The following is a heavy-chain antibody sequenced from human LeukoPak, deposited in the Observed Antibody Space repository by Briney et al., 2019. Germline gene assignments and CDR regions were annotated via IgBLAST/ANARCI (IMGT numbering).Heavy chain of an antibody. Sequence: PGGSLRLSCAASGFTFSSYEMNWVRQAPGMGLEWISYISGGGSSIYYADSVKGRFTISRDNAKNSLYLQMNSLRAEDTAVYYCARGSVTHDYWGQGTLVTVSS. J-gene: IGHJ4*02. V-gene: IGHV3-48*03. D-gene: IGHD2-21*02. CDR2: ISGGGSSI. CDR3: ARGSVTHDY. CDR1: GFTFSSYE.